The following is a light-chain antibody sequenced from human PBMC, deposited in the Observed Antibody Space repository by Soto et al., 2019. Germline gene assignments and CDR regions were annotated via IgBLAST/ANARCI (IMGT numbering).Light chain of an antibody. V-gene: IGKV3-20*01. CDR2: CAS. CDR1: QSVSSSY. Sequence: EIVLTQSPGTLSLSPGERATLSCRASQSVSSSYLAWYQQKPGQAPRLLIYCASSRATGIPDRFSGSGSGTDFTLTISRLEPEDFAVYYCQQYGISPPCTFGQGTKLEIK. CDR3: QQYGISPPCT. J-gene: IGKJ2*02.